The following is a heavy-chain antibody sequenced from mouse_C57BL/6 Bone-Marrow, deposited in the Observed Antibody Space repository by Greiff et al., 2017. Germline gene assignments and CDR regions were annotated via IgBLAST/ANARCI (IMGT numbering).Heavy chain of an antibody. J-gene: IGHJ2*01. CDR2: ISDGGSYT. Sequence: EVKLVESGGGLVKPGGSLKLSYAASGFTFSSYAMSWVRQTPEKSLEWVATISDGGSYTYYPDNVKGRITISRDNAKNNLYLQMSHLKSENTAMYYCARDRGQLRLNYFDYWGQGTTLTVSS. CDR1: GFTFSSYA. D-gene: IGHD3-2*02. CDR3: ARDRGQLRLNYFDY. V-gene: IGHV5-4*01.